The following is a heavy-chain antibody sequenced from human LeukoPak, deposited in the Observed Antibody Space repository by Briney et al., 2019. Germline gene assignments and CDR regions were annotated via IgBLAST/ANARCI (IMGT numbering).Heavy chain of an antibody. CDR3: AKGWEFRVVIPAAVS. V-gene: IGHV3-23*01. D-gene: IGHD3-3*01. Sequence: GGSLRLSCAASGFMFSNYAMTWVRQAPGKGLQWVSSISGSGESTYYADSMKGRFTISRDNSKNTLSLQMNSLRAEDTAVYFCAKGWEFRVVIPAAVSWGQGTLVTVSS. CDR1: GFMFSNYA. J-gene: IGHJ5*02. CDR2: ISGSGEST.